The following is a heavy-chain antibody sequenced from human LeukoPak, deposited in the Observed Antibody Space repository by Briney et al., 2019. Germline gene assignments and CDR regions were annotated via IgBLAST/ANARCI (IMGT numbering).Heavy chain of an antibody. CDR2: ISAGGSRT. J-gene: IGHJ4*02. CDR3: AKDRGRASTMIVAPTGYFDY. V-gene: IGHV3-23*01. CDR1: GFTFRNYA. D-gene: IGHD3-22*01. Sequence: GGSLRLSCAASGFTFRNYAMSWVRQIPGKGLEWVSGISAGGSRTYYSDSVKGRFTISRDNSKNTLYLQMNSLRAEDTAVYYCAKDRGRASTMIVAPTGYFDYWGQGTLVTVSS.